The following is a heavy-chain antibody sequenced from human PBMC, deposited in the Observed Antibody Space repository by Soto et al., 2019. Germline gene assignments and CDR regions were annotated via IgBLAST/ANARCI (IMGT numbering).Heavy chain of an antibody. CDR3: ARPLRYGGSYYYPY. Sequence: PGGSLRLSCAASGFTFSSYAMSWVRQAPGKGLEWVSAISGSGGSTYYADSVKGRFTISRDNSKNTLYLQMNSLRAEDTAVYYCARPLRYGGSYYYPYWGQGTLVTVSS. CDR2: ISGSGGST. V-gene: IGHV3-23*01. CDR1: GFTFSSYA. J-gene: IGHJ4*02. D-gene: IGHD1-26*01.